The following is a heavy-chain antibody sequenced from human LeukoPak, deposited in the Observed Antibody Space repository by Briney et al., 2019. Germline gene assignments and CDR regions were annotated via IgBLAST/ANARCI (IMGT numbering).Heavy chain of an antibody. CDR3: ARDAYDWLRGAFDI. CDR2: IYSGGST. CDR1: GFTFSSYS. V-gene: IGHV3-66*02. J-gene: IGHJ3*02. Sequence: PGGSLRLSCAASGFTFSSYSMNWVRQAPGKGLEWVSVIYSGGSTYYADSVKGRFTISRDNSKNTLYLQMNSLRAEYTAVYYCARDAYDWLRGAFDIWGQGTMVTVSS. D-gene: IGHD5-12*01.